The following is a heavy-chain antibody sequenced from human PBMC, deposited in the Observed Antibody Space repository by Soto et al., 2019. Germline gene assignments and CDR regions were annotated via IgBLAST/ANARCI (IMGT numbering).Heavy chain of an antibody. CDR1: GFTFSSYA. Sequence: GGSLRLSCAASGFTFSSYAMHWVRQAPGKGLEWVAVISYDGSNKYYADSVKGRFTISRDNSKNTLYLQMNSLRAEDTAVYYCARVYREYYYYYGMDVWGQGTTVTVSS. CDR2: ISYDGSNK. D-gene: IGHD3-16*02. V-gene: IGHV3-30-3*01. CDR3: ARVYREYYYYYGMDV. J-gene: IGHJ6*02.